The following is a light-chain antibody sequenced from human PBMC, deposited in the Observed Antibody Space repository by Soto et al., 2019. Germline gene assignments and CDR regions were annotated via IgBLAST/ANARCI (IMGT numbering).Light chain of an antibody. V-gene: IGLV2-11*01. CDR1: SSDVGGYNF. CDR2: DVS. J-gene: IGLJ1*01. CDR3: CSYVGSDSSFV. Sequence: QSVLTQPRSVSGSPGQSVTISCTGTSSDVGGYNFVSWYQQHPGKVPKLMIYDVSIRPSGVPDRFSGPKSGNTASLTISGLQAEDEADYYCCSYVGSDSSFVFGSGTKVTVL.